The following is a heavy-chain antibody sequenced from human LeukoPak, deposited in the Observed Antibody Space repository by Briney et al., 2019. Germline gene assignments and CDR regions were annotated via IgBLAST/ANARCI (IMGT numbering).Heavy chain of an antibody. CDR1: GFSFKSYA. J-gene: IGHJ4*02. D-gene: IGHD1-26*01. V-gene: IGHV3-23*01. CDR3: ARERGRGRDSPWFDY. Sequence: GGSLRLSCAASGFSFKSYAMSWVRQAPGKGLEWVSAINNDGDSTYSADSVKGRFTVSRDNSKNTLYLQMNSLRAEDAAVYYCARERGRGRDSPWFDYWGQGTLVTVSS. CDR2: INNDGDST.